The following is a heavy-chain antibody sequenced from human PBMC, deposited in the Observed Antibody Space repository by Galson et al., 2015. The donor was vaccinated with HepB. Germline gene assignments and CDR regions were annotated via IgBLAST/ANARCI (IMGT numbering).Heavy chain of an antibody. D-gene: IGHD5-18*01. CDR1: GFTFNTYA. Sequence: SLRLSCAASGFTFNTYAMHWVRQAPGKGLEWVAAISYDGSKKDFADSVQGRFSISRDNSKNTIYLQMNNLRVDDTALYYCARPRGSGYSYVFDYWGQGTLVASSS. J-gene: IGHJ4*02. V-gene: IGHV3-30*04. CDR3: ARPRGSGYSYVFDY. CDR2: ISYDGSKK.